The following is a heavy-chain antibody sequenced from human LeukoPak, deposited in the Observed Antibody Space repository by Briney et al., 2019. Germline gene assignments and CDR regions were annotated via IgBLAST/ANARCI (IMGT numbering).Heavy chain of an antibody. Sequence: PGGSLRLSCATSGFIFSSYWMCWVRQAPGKGLEWVANIKSDGSEEYCGDSVKGRFTIPRDNAKNSLYLQMNSLRVEDTAVYYCARGDLWLGHWGQGSLVTVSS. J-gene: IGHJ4*02. CDR1: GFIFSSYW. V-gene: IGHV3-7*01. CDR2: IKSDGSEE. CDR3: ARGDLWLGH. D-gene: IGHD3-10*01.